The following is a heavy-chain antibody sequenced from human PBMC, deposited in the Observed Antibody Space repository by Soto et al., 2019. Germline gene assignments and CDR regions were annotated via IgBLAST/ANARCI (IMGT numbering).Heavy chain of an antibody. CDR1: GFTFSSYG. J-gene: IGHJ6*02. Sequence: GGSLRLSCAASGFTFSSYGMHWVRQAPGKGLEWVAVISYDGGNKYYADSVKGRFTISRDNSKNTLYLQMNSLRAEDTAVYYCAKDGGRADYDFWSGSYGMDVWGQGTTVTVSS. V-gene: IGHV3-30*18. D-gene: IGHD3-3*01. CDR3: AKDGGRADYDFWSGSYGMDV. CDR2: ISYDGGNK.